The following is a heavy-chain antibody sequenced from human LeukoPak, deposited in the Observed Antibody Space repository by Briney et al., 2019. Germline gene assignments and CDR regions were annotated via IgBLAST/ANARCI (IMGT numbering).Heavy chain of an antibody. Sequence: SETLSLTCTVSGYSISSGYYWGWIRQPPGKGLEWIGSINHSGSTNYNPSLKSRVTISVDTSKNQFSLKLSSVTAADTAVYYCARSSYRGPYYFDYWGQGTLVTVSS. V-gene: IGHV4-38-2*02. CDR2: INHSGST. CDR1: GYSISSGYY. CDR3: ARSSYRGPYYFDY. J-gene: IGHJ4*02. D-gene: IGHD5-18*01.